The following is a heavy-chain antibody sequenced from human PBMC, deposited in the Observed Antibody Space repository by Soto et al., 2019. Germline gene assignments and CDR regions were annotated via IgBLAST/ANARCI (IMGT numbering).Heavy chain of an antibody. J-gene: IGHJ4*02. CDR2: IYYSGST. D-gene: IGHD6-13*01. CDR1: GGSISSYY. CDR3: ARHLAAAGPGPIDY. V-gene: IGHV4-59*05. Sequence: SETLSLTCTVSGGSISSYYWSWIRQPPGKGLEWIGSIYYSGSTYYNPSLKSRVTISVDTSKNQFSLKLSSVTAADTAVNYCARHLAAAGPGPIDYWGQGTLVTVSS.